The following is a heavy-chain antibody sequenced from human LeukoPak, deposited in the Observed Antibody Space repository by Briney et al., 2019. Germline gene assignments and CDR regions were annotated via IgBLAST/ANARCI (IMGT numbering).Heavy chain of an antibody. CDR2: ISGSGGST. CDR1: GFTFSSYA. CDR3: AKDGVRTVTPSGYFDY. Sequence: GGSLRLSCAASGFTFSSYAMSWVRQAPGKGLEWVSAISGSGGSTYYADSVKGRFTISRDNSKNTLYLQMNSLRAEDTAVYYCAKDGVRTVTPSGYFDYWGQGTLVTVSS. D-gene: IGHD4-17*01. V-gene: IGHV3-23*01. J-gene: IGHJ4*02.